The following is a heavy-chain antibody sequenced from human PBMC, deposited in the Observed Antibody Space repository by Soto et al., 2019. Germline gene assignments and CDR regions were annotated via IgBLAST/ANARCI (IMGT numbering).Heavy chain of an antibody. V-gene: IGHV4-4*02. CDR3: AREIQGGDSSSSDWFDP. CDR2: IYHSGST. D-gene: IGHD6-6*01. J-gene: IGHJ5*02. CDR1: SGSISSSNW. Sequence: QVQLQESGPGLVKPSGTLSLTCAVSSGSISSSNWWSWVRQPPGKGLEWIGEIYHSGSTNYNPSLKSQVTISVDKSKNQFSLKLSSVTAADTAVYYCAREIQGGDSSSSDWFDPWGQGTLVTVSS.